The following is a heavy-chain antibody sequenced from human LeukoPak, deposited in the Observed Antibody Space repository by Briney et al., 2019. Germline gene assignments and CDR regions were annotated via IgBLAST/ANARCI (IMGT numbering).Heavy chain of an antibody. CDR3: ARGLNY. V-gene: IGHV3-30-3*01. D-gene: IGHD3-16*01. Sequence: EGSLRLSCAASGLTFSSYAMHWVRQAPGKGLEWVAVISYDGSNKYYADSVKGRFTISRDNSKNTLYLQMNSLRAEDTAVYYCARGLNYWGQGTLVTVSS. CDR1: GLTFSSYA. J-gene: IGHJ4*02. CDR2: ISYDGSNK.